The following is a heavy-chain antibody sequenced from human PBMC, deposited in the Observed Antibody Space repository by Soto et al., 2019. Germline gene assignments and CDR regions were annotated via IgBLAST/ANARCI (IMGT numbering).Heavy chain of an antibody. CDR3: AKDNGSGCDWLRVGDASDI. CDR1: GFTFSSYG. V-gene: IGHV3-30*18. CDR2: ISYDGSNK. J-gene: IGHJ3*02. D-gene: IGHD5-12*01. Sequence: QVQLVESGGGVVQPGRSLRLSCAASGFTFSSYGMHWVRQAPGKGLEWVAVISYDGSNKYYADSVKGRLTISRDNSKNRLYLKMNSLRGEDTAVYYCAKDNGSGCDWLRVGDASDIWGQGTMVAVSS.